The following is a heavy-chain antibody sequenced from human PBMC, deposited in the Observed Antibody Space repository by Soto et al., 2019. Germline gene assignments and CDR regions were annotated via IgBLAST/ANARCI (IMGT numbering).Heavy chain of an antibody. Sequence: QVQLVQSGAEVKKPGSSVKVSCKASGGTFSTYPINRVRQAPGQGLEYMGGIIPKFGTTNYAQKFRGTVTITADESTSTAYMELNNLRSYDTAVYYCARVASNSTGWYIWFDPWGQGTLVTVSS. CDR1: GGTFSTYP. CDR2: IIPKFGTT. CDR3: ARVASNSTGWYIWFDP. J-gene: IGHJ5*02. D-gene: IGHD6-19*01. V-gene: IGHV1-69*01.